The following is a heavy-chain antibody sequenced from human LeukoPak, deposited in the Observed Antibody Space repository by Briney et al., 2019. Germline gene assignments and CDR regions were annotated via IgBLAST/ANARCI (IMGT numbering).Heavy chain of an antibody. CDR3: ARDRSVAGGIDY. CDR1: GGSFSGYY. V-gene: IGHV4-34*01. J-gene: IGHJ4*02. Sequence: PSETLSLTCAVYGGSFSGYYWSWIRQPPGKGLEWIGEINHSGSTNYNPSLKSRVTISVDTSKNQFSLKLSSVTAADTAVYYCARDRSVAGGIDYWGQGTLVTVSS. CDR2: INHSGST. D-gene: IGHD6-19*01.